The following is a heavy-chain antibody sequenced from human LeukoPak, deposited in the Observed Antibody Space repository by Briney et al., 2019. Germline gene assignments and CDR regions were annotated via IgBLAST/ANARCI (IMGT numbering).Heavy chain of an antibody. CDR3: AREADDVFFDY. Sequence: GGSLRLSCAASGFTFSSYGMHWVRQAPGKGLEWVALIWYDGSNKYYTDSVKGRLTISRDNAKNSLYLQMNSLRAEDTAVYYCAREADDVFFDYWGQGTLVTVSS. CDR1: GFTFSSYG. D-gene: IGHD1-1*01. J-gene: IGHJ4*02. CDR2: IWYDGSNK. V-gene: IGHV3-33*01.